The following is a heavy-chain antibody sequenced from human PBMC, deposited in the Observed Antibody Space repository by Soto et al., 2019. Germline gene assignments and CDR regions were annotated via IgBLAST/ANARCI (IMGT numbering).Heavy chain of an antibody. CDR2: ISYDGSNK. D-gene: IGHD6-13*01. CDR3: ARGGSSSWTDYYGMDV. J-gene: IGHJ6*02. V-gene: IGHV3-30-3*01. CDR1: GFTFSSYA. Sequence: PGGSLRLSCAASGFTFSSYAMHWVRQAPGKGLEWVAVISYDGSNKYYADSVKGRFTISRDNSKNTLYLQMNSLRAEDTAVYYCARGGSSSWTDYYGMDVWGQGTTVTVSS.